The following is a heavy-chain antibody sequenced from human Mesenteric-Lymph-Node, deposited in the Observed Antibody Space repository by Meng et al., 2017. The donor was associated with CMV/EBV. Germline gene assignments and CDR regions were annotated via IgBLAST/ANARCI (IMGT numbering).Heavy chain of an antibody. D-gene: IGHD1-26*01. CDR2: ISGSGSNT. CDR3: AREFDWELQYYYYGMDV. CDR1: GFTFSSYE. V-gene: IGHV3-48*03. Sequence: GESLKISCTASGFTFSSYEMNWVRQAPGRGLELISYISGSGSNTNYADSVKGRLTISRDNAKNSLYLQMNSLRAEDTAVYYCAREFDWELQYYYYGMDVWGQGTTVTVS. J-gene: IGHJ6*02.